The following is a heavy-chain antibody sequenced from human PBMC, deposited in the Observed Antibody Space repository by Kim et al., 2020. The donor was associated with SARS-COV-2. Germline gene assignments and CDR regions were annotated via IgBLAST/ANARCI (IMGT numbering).Heavy chain of an antibody. V-gene: IGHV1-18*01. Sequence: ASVKVSCKASGYTFTSYGISWVRQAPVQGLEWMGWISAYNGNTNYAQKLQGRVTMTTDTSTSTAYMELRSLRSDDTAVYYCAVDGFTGHTAMVDYWGQGTLVTVSS. CDR3: AVDGFTGHTAMVDY. CDR1: GYTFTSYG. D-gene: IGHD5-18*01. J-gene: IGHJ4*02. CDR2: ISAYNGNT.